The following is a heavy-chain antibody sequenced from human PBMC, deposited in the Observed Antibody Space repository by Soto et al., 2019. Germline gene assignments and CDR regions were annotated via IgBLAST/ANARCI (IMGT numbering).Heavy chain of an antibody. CDR1: GFTFGTYA. D-gene: IGHD5-18*01. Sequence: PGGSMNLSCAASGFTFGTYAMGGARQAPGKGLECVSAISSSGDSTYYADSVKGWFTISRDNSKITLYLQMNGLRAEDTAVYYCANEGMVCSYGFCLCYFDYWGQGTLVTVSS. CDR2: ISSSGDST. J-gene: IGHJ4*02. V-gene: IGHV3-23*01. CDR3: ANEGMVCSYGFCLCYFDY.